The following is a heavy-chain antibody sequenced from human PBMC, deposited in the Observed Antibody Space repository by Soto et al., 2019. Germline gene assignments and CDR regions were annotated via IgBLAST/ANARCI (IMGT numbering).Heavy chain of an antibody. CDR1: GFTFSSYD. Sequence: EVQLVESGGGLVQPGGSLRLSCVASGFTFSSYDMHWVRQTAGKGLEWVAAIGTTGDAYYPGSATGRFTISRENAKNSLYIQMNNLRVGDTAVYFCAGGRSGWYAEFDFWGQGTQVTVSS. V-gene: IGHV3-13*01. CDR2: IGTTGDA. J-gene: IGHJ4*02. CDR3: AGGRSGWYAEFDF. D-gene: IGHD6-19*01.